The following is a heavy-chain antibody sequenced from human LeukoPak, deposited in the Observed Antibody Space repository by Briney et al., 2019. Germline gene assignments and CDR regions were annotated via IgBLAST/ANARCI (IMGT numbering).Heavy chain of an antibody. D-gene: IGHD3-10*01. CDR2: IYYNSST. Sequence: SETLSLTCTVSGVTISSDDYNWGRLRPPPGKGLVWIGYIYYNSSTYYNPSLKSRVPISVDTSKNQFSLKLSSVTAADTAVYYCARTSLGGAWFDPWGQGTLVTVSS. CDR1: GVTISSDDYN. CDR3: ARTSLGGAWFDP. J-gene: IGHJ5*02. V-gene: IGHV4-30-4*08.